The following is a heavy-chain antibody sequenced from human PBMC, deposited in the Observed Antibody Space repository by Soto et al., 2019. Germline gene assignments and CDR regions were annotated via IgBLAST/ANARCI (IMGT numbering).Heavy chain of an antibody. CDR2: LNGGAGQT. CDR3: ARGKGMEYHYFYYGMDI. V-gene: IGHV1-3*01. D-gene: IGHD2-2*01. CDR1: GYTFSTSG. J-gene: IGHJ6*02. Sequence: QVQVVQSGAEVKKPGASVRVSCKASGYTFSTSGMHWVRQAPGQSLEWMGWLNGGAGQTRYSQRFHDRVIITRDTSASTGYMELRSLRSEDTAVYYCARGKGMEYHYFYYGMDIWGQGTTVTVSS.